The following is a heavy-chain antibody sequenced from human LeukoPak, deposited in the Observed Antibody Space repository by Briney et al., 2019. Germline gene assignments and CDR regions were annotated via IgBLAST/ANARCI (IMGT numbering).Heavy chain of an antibody. CDR1: GFTFSSYW. D-gene: IGHD1-26*01. J-gene: IGHJ4*02. V-gene: IGHV3-74*01. CDR3: ARDSTSGSYYLQNYFDY. CDR2: INSDGSST. Sequence: GGSLRLSCAASGFTFSSYWMHWVRQAPGKGLVWVSRINSDGSSTSYADSVRGRFTISRDNAKNTLYLQMNSLRAEDTAVYYCARDSTSGSYYLQNYFDYWGQGTLVTVSS.